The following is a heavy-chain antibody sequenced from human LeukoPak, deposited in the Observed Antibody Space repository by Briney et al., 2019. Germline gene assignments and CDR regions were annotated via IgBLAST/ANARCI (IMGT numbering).Heavy chain of an antibody. CDR2: MSHRRTP. J-gene: IGHJ4*02. CDR3: VRHQVGTMLNS. V-gene: IGHV4-39*01. CDR1: GGSISSDVYY. Sequence: IPSETLSLTCSVSGGSISSDVYYWGWVRQPPGKGPEWIASMSHRRTPDYNPSLRGRVAMSVDTSKNQVFLKLTYVTASDSAIYYCVRHQVGTMLNSWGQGTLVTVSS. D-gene: IGHD1-7*01.